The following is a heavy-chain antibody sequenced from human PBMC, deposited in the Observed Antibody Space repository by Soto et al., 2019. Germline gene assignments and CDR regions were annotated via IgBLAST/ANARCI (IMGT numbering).Heavy chain of an antibody. Sequence: ASETLSLPCTVSGGSISSGDYHWGWIRQPPGKGLEWIGYIYYSGSTYYNPSLKSRVTISVDTSKIQFSLKLSSVTAADTAVYYCARVSSYGPYYYYGMDVWGQGTTVTVSS. D-gene: IGHD5-18*01. V-gene: IGHV4-30-4*01. CDR1: GGSISSGDYH. CDR3: ARVSSYGPYYYYGMDV. J-gene: IGHJ6*02. CDR2: IYYSGST.